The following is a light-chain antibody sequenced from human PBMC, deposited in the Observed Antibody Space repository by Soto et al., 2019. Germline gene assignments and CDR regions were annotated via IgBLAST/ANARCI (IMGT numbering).Light chain of an antibody. V-gene: IGKV1-39*01. Sequence: DILLTQSPSSLSASTGDRVTITCRATQSIARYLSWYQWKPGKAPELLIYATSNLQSGVPSRFSGSGSGTDLTLTISSLQPEDFATYFCQHSYSGVIFGQGTRLEIK. CDR1: QSIARY. J-gene: IGKJ5*01. CDR2: ATS. CDR3: QHSYSGVI.